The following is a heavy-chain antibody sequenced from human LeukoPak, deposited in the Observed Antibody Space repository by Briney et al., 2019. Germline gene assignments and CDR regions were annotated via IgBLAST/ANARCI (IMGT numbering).Heavy chain of an antibody. V-gene: IGHV3-23*01. CDR1: GFTFSSFA. CDR3: AKRKNSPGYSSLDQ. D-gene: IGHD2-15*01. CDR2: VSRTGSTK. Sequence: GGSLRLSCVASGFTFSSFALDWVRQAPGRGLELISVVSRTGSTKYYADSVKGRFTVSRDNSKNTVYLQMNSLRVDDSAVYYCAKRKNSPGYSSLDQWGQGTLVTVSS. J-gene: IGHJ4*02.